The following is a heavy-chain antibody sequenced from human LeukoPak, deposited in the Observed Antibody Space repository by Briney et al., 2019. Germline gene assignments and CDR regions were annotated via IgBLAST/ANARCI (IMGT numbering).Heavy chain of an antibody. V-gene: IGHV1-69*13. CDR3: ARSPYYCGGDCNYYYGMDV. CDR1: GGTFSSYA. D-gene: IGHD2-21*02. Sequence: ASVDVSCKASGGTFSSYAISWVRQAPGQGLEWMGGIIPIFGTANYAQKFQGRVTITADESTSTAYMELSSLRSEDTAVYYCARSPYYCGGDCNYYYGMDVWGQGTTVTVSS. CDR2: IIPIFGTA. J-gene: IGHJ6*02.